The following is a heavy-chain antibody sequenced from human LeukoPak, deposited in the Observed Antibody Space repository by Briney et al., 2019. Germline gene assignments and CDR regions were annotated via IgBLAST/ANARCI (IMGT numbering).Heavy chain of an antibody. CDR1: GGTFNTYA. CDR2: IIPVFGTT. CDR3: ARNYGSASFYWYFDL. Sequence: SVKVSCKASGGTFNTYAIYWVRQAPGQGLEWMGGIIPVFGTTNYAQDFQDRVTVTTDQSMTTVYMELSSLRPEDTAVYYRARNYGSASFYWYFDLWGRGTLVTVSS. D-gene: IGHD3-10*01. J-gene: IGHJ2*01. V-gene: IGHV1-69*05.